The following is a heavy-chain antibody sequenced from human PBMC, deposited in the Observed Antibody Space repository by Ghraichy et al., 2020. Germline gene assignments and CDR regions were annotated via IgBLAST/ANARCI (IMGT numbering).Heavy chain of an antibody. V-gene: IGHV4-4*07. CDR2: MYTSGIT. J-gene: IGHJ4*02. CDR3: ARGGYNNKVEFDY. D-gene: IGHD1-14*01. Sequence: QTLSLTCTVSGASIHSYYWSWIRQPAGKGLEWIGRMYTSGITNYNPSLKSRVTMSVDASKNQFSLNLSSVTAADTAVYYCARGGYNNKVEFDYWGQGTLVTVSS. CDR1: GASIHSYY.